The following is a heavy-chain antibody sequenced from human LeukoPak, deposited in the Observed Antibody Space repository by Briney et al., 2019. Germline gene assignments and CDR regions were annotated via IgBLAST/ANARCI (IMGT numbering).Heavy chain of an antibody. D-gene: IGHD3-22*01. Sequence: GGSLRLSCAASGFTFSSYAMNWVRQAPGKGLEWVSGLRGNGGSTYYADSVKDRFTTSRDNSKNTLFLQMDSLRVEDTAEYYCAKVPTSYYDSSGYPKGWFNTWGQGTLVTVSS. V-gene: IGHV3-23*01. J-gene: IGHJ5*02. CDR1: GFTFSSYA. CDR2: LRGNGGST. CDR3: AKVPTSYYDSSGYPKGWFNT.